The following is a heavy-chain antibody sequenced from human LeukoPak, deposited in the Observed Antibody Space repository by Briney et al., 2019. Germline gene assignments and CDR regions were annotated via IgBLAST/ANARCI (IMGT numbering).Heavy chain of an antibody. D-gene: IGHD3-10*01. Sequence: GGSLRLSCAASGFTFNNYGMHWVRQAPGKGLEWLAFIRYDGSNTYYADSVKGRFTISRDNSKNTLYLQMSSLRAEDTAVYYCAKGPEVRGVIVILKTGEKGALDYWGQGTLVTVSS. CDR1: GFTFNNYG. CDR2: IRYDGSNT. CDR3: AKGPEVRGVIVILKTGEKGALDY. J-gene: IGHJ4*02. V-gene: IGHV3-30*02.